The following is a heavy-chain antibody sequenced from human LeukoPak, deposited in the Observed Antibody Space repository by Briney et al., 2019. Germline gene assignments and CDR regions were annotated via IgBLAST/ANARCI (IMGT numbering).Heavy chain of an antibody. CDR1: GFTFGSYS. Sequence: GGSLRLSCAASGFTFGSYSMNWVRQAPGKGLEWVSYISSSSSTIYYADSVKGRFTISRDNAKNSLYLQMNSLRAEDTAVYYCARSIAARPDYWGQGTLVTVSS. J-gene: IGHJ4*02. D-gene: IGHD6-6*01. V-gene: IGHV3-48*04. CDR3: ARSIAARPDY. CDR2: ISSSSSTI.